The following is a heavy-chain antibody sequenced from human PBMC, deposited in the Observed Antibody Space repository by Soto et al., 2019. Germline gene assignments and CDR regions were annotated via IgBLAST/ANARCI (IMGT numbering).Heavy chain of an antibody. J-gene: IGHJ6*02. D-gene: IGHD1-26*01. V-gene: IGHV3-23*01. CDR1: GFTFSSYA. CDR2: LDSTVGST. CDR3: ARVSLGASTITDYYYYGMDV. Sequence: PGGSLRLSCAASGFTFSSYAMSWVRQAPAKGLEWVSGLDSTVGSTYYADSVKGRFTISRDNSKNTLYLQMSSLRAEDTAVYYCARVSLGASTITDYYYYGMDVWGHGTTVTVSS.